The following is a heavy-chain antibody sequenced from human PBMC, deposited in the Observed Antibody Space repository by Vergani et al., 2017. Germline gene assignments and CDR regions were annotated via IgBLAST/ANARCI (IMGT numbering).Heavy chain of an antibody. D-gene: IGHD4-17*01. CDR3: ARDEGMTTVTGGFDY. Sequence: QVQLVESGEGVGKPGRSLRLSCAASGCTFSSYAMHWVRQAPGKGLEWVAVRSYDGSNKYYADSVKGLFTISRDNSKNTLYLQRNSLRAEDTAVYYCARDEGMTTVTGGFDYWGQGTLVTVSS. V-gene: IGHV3-30-3*01. J-gene: IGHJ4*02. CDR2: RSYDGSNK. CDR1: GCTFSSYA.